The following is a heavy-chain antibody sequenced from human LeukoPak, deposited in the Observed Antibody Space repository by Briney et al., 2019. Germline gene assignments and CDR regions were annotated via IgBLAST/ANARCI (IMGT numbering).Heavy chain of an antibody. J-gene: IGHJ4*02. D-gene: IGHD3-22*01. Sequence: GGSLRLSCVASGFTFTGHSMHWVRQAPGKGLERVAVVSHDEKTIFYADSLKGRFTLSRDNSKNTVYLQMNSLRAENTAVYYCAKNSRDYDSSAHDYWGQGTLVTVSS. V-gene: IGHV3-30-3*02. CDR2: VSHDEKTI. CDR1: GFTFTGHS. CDR3: AKNSRDYDSSAHDY.